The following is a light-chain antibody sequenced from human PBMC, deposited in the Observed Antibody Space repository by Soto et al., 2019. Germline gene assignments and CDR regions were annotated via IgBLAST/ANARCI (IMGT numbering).Light chain of an antibody. CDR3: QQSYSTPRT. J-gene: IGKJ1*01. CDR2: AAS. CDR1: QSISSY. V-gene: IGKV1-39*01. Sequence: DIQMTQSPSSLSASVGDRVTITCRASQSISSYLNWYQQKPGKAPKLLIYAASSLQSGVPSRFSGSGPGTDFTLTISSLQPEDFETYYCQQSYSTPRTFGQGTKVDIK.